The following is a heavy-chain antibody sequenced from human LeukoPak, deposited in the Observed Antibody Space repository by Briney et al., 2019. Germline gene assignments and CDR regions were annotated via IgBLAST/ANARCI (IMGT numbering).Heavy chain of an antibody. V-gene: IGHV3-11*01. CDR1: GFTFSDYY. CDR3: ARRDTYYYDSGGYSFDAFDI. J-gene: IGHJ3*02. D-gene: IGHD3-22*01. Sequence: PGGSLRLSCAASGFTFSDYYMSWIRQAPGKGREWVSYISRTGSTIYYADSLKGRFTISRDNAKNSLYLQMNSLRAEDTAVYYCARRDTYYYDSGGYSFDAFDIWGQGTMVTVSS. CDR2: ISRTGSTI.